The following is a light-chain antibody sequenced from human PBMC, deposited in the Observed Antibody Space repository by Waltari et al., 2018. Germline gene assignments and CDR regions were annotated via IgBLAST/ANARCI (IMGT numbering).Light chain of an antibody. CDR3: AAWDVRLNAVV. CDR1: NSNIGSKP. Sequence: QSVLTQPPSASGTPGQTVTISCSGSNSNIGSKPVSWYQQLPGSAPKLLIYSNDPRPSGVPDRFSGSKSGTSASLAITGLQSEDGADYHCAAWDVRLNAVVFGGGTKLTVL. J-gene: IGLJ2*01. V-gene: IGLV1-44*01. CDR2: SND.